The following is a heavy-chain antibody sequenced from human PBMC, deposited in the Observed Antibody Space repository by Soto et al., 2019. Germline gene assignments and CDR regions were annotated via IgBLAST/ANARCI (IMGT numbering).Heavy chain of an antibody. CDR1: GFTFSSYS. J-gene: IGHJ4*02. V-gene: IGHV3-21*01. CDR3: ARAGEYCSSTSCYAGYFDY. D-gene: IGHD2-2*01. Sequence: EVQLVESGGGLVKPGGALRLSCAASGFTFSSYSMNWVRQAPGKGLEWVSSISSSSSYIYYADSVKGRFTISRDNAKNSLYLKMNSLRAEDTAVYYCARAGEYCSSTSCYAGYFDYWGQGTLVTVSS. CDR2: ISSSSSYI.